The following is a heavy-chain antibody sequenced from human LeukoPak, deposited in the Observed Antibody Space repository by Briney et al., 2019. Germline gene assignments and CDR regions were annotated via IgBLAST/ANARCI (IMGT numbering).Heavy chain of an antibody. Sequence: GGSLRLSCAASGFTFSSFVIHWVRQAPGKGLEWVAFIWYDGSKKYYADSVKGRFTISRDNSKNTLYLEMNSLRAEDTAVYFCASDPRVLTVAGSFYFDNWGQGTLVTVSS. J-gene: IGHJ4*02. CDR3: ASDPRVLTVAGSFYFDN. CDR1: GFTFSSFV. V-gene: IGHV3-33*01. D-gene: IGHD6-19*01. CDR2: IWYDGSKK.